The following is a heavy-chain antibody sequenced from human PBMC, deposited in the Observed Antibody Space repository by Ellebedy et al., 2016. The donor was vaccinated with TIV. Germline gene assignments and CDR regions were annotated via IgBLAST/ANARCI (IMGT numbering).Heavy chain of an antibody. CDR2: IIPPYGAA. D-gene: IGHD2-2*01. CDR1: GGTFSSHA. CDR3: ARGSSNWLPRD. V-gene: IGHV1-69*13. J-gene: IGHJ4*02. Sequence: ASVKVSCXSSGGTFSSHAFTWVRLAPGQGLEWVGGIIPPYGAAHYAQNFNGRVTITADESTSTLYMELSSLTSDDTAVYYCARGSSNWLPRDWGQGTLVTVSS.